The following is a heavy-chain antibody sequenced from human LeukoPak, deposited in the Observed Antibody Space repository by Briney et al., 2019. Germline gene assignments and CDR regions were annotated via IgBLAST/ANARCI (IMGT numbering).Heavy chain of an antibody. CDR1: GGSISSYY. V-gene: IGHV4-59*08. D-gene: IGHD5-24*01. CDR3: ARHCDGYNCFDI. J-gene: IGHJ3*02. CDR2: IYYSGST. Sequence: SETLSLTCTVSGGSISSYYWSLIRQPPGKGLEWIGYIYYSGSTNYNPSLKSRVTISVDTSKNQFSLKLSSVTAADTAVYYCARHCDGYNCFDIWGQGTMVTVSS.